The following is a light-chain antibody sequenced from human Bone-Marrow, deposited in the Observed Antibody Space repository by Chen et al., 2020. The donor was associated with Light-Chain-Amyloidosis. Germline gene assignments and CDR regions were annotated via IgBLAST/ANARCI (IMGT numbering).Light chain of an antibody. CDR3: MKAVEAPT. Sequence: DMVMTQSPRSLTVTPGEPASISCRSRQSHLHSNGNNYVDWYLQKPGQTPQLLIYLGSNRASRVPDSFSVSGSGTDVTLKISRVEAEDVGVYDCMKAVEAPTCGQGTKLEIK. J-gene: IGKJ2*01. CDR1: QSHLHSNGNNY. CDR2: LGS. V-gene: IGKV2-28*01.